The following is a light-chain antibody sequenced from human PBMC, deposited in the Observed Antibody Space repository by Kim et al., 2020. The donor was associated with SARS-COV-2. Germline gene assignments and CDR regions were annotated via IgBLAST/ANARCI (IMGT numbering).Light chain of an antibody. CDR2: QDS. J-gene: IGLJ2*01. CDR1: KVGDKY. CDR3: QAWDSSTAV. Sequence: SVSPGQTASLTWSVEKVGDKYVCWDQQTPSQSPVRVIYQDSKRPSGIPERFSGSNSGNTATLTISGTQAMDEADYYCQAWDSSTAVFGGGTQLTVL. V-gene: IGLV3-1*01.